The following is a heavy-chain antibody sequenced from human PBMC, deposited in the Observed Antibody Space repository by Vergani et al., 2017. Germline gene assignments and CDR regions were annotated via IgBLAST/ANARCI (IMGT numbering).Heavy chain of an antibody. CDR2: INPNSGGT. D-gene: IGHD6-13*01. CDR1: GYTFTGYY. J-gene: IGHJ4*02. CDR3: ARDRDRYSSSWYFFDY. V-gene: IGHV1-2*04. Sequence: QVQLVQSGAEVKKPGASVKVSCKASGYTFTGYYMHWVRQAPGQGLEWMGWINPNSGGTNYAQKFPGWVTMTRDTSISTAYMELSRLRSDDTAVYYCARDRDRYSSSWYFFDYWGQGTLVTVSS.